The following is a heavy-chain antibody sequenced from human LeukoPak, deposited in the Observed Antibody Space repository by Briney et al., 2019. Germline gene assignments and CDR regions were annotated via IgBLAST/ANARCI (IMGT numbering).Heavy chain of an antibody. Sequence: PSETLSLTCTVSGGSISSYYWSWIRQPPGKGLEWIGYIYYSGSTNYNPSLKSRVTISVDTSKNQFSLKLSSVTAADTAVYYCARQGSYDFWSGYWRWFDPWGQGTLVTVSS. CDR1: GGSISSYY. J-gene: IGHJ5*02. V-gene: IGHV4-59*08. CDR2: IYYSGST. D-gene: IGHD3-3*01. CDR3: ARQGSYDFWSGYWRWFDP.